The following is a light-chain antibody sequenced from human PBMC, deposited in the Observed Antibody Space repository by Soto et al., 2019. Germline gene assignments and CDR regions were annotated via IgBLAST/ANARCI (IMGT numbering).Light chain of an antibody. Sequence: QLVLTQSPSASASLGASVKLTCTLSGGHSSYAIAWHQQQPWKGPRYLMKLDSDGSHNKGDGILDRFSGSSSGAERYLTISSLQSEDEADYYCQTWGSGIPVVFGGGTKLTVL. J-gene: IGLJ2*01. CDR3: QTWGSGIPVV. V-gene: IGLV4-69*01. CDR1: GGHSSYA. CDR2: LDSDGSH.